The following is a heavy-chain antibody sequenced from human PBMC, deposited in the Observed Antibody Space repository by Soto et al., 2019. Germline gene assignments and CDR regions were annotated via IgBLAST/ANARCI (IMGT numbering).Heavy chain of an antibody. CDR3: ARGRRRGYSYGASLDY. CDR2: INHLGST. Sequence: QAQLQQWGAGQLKPSETLSLTCGVSGGSFSSFFWSWLRQPPGKGLEWMGEINHLGSTNYNPSLKRPVTISVDKSKNQFSLRLNSVTAADTAVYFCARGRRRGYSYGASLDYWGRGTLVTVSS. CDR1: GGSFSSFF. D-gene: IGHD5-18*01. J-gene: IGHJ4*02. V-gene: IGHV4-34*01.